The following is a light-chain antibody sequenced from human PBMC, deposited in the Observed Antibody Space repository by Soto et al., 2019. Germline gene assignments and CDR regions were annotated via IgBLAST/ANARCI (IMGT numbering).Light chain of an antibody. Sequence: DIQMTQSPSTLSGSVGDRVTITCRASQTISSWLAWYQQKPGKAPKLLIYKASTLQSGVPSRFSGSGSGTEFTLTISSLQPDDFATYYCQHYNSYSEAFDQGTKVELK. J-gene: IGKJ1*01. CDR1: QTISSW. CDR2: KAS. CDR3: QHYNSYSEA. V-gene: IGKV1-5*03.